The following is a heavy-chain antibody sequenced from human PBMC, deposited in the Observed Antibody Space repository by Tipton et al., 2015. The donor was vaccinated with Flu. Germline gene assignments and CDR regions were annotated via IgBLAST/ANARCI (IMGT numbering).Heavy chain of an antibody. CDR1: GFRFSGYG. J-gene: IGHJ4*02. V-gene: IGHV3-30*02. Sequence: GSLRLSCAASGFRFSGYGMHWVRQAPGKGLEWVAFIRHDGSDKYYADSVKGRFAISRDDSKNALYLLISSLRPEDTAVYYCAKDGWDTSGWYPFDYWGQGTLVTVSP. D-gene: IGHD6-19*01. CDR2: IRHDGSDK. CDR3: AKDGWDTSGWYPFDY.